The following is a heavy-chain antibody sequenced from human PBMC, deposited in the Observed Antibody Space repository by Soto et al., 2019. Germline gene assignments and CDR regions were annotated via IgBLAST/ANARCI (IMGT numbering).Heavy chain of an antibody. CDR2: IYWDDDK. CDR1: GFSLSSNGVG. V-gene: IGHV2-5*02. CDR3: AHAIVVVPAAISAFDF. Sequence: QITLKESGPTLVKPTQTLTLTCTFSGFSLSSNGVGVGWIRQPPGKALEWLALIYWDDDKRHSPSLKSRLTITXDTSKXXVARIMTNMDPVDTATYYCAHAIVVVPAAISAFDFWGQGTLVTVSS. D-gene: IGHD2-2*01. J-gene: IGHJ4*02.